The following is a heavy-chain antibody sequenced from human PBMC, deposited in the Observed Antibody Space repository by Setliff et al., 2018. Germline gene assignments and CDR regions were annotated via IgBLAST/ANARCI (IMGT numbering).Heavy chain of an antibody. D-gene: IGHD1-26*01. J-gene: IGHJ3*02. V-gene: IGHV4-59*11. CDR3: ARWGENSGRPDWRAFDI. Sequence: SETLSLTCTVSGGSISSHYWSWIRQPPGKGLEWIGYVGYNGNTHYNPSLNSRVTMSVDTSKNQFSLKLTSVSAADTAVYYCARWGENSGRPDWRAFDIWGQGTMVTVS. CDR2: VGYNGNT. CDR1: GGSISSHY.